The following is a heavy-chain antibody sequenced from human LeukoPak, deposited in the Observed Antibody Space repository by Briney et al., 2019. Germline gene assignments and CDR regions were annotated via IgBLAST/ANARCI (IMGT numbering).Heavy chain of an antibody. CDR1: GGSFSGYY. Sequence: SETLSLTCAVYGGSFSGYYWSWIRQPPGKRLEWIGEINHSGSTNYNPSLKSRVTISVDTSKNQFSLKLSSVTAADTAVYYCARHSMRYSSSWPFDYWGQGTLVTVSS. J-gene: IGHJ4*02. CDR2: INHSGST. V-gene: IGHV4-34*01. CDR3: ARHSMRYSSSWPFDY. D-gene: IGHD6-13*01.